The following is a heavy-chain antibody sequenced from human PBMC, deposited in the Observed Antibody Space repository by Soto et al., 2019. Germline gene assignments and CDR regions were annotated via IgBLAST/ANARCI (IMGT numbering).Heavy chain of an antibody. CDR3: AKDSACSSTSCPNNWFDP. Sequence: QLQLVESGGGVVQPGRSLRLSCVASGFSFSNYGMHWVRQAPGKGLEWVALISYNGGVKYYADSVKGRFTISRDNSQNTLSLQMNSLRPDDAAVYYCAKDSACSSTSCPNNWFDPWGQGTLVTVSS. J-gene: IGHJ5*02. V-gene: IGHV3-30*18. D-gene: IGHD2-2*01. CDR1: GFSFSNYG. CDR2: ISYNGGVK.